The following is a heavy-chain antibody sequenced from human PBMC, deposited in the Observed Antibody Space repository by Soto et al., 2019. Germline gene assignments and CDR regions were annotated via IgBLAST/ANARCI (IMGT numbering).Heavy chain of an antibody. D-gene: IGHD5-12*01. CDR3: ASGVIVPTTLVH. J-gene: IGHJ4*01. CDR2: IYFSGDA. CDR1: GGSVSSDRYY. Sequence: QVQLQESGPGLVKPSQTLSLTCTVSGGSVSSDRYYWSWIRQRPGKGLEWIGYIYFSGDADYNPSLKSRFAISVDTSKNQSSLKLNSVTAADTAVYYCASGVIVPTTLVHWGQGALVTVSP. V-gene: IGHV4-31*03.